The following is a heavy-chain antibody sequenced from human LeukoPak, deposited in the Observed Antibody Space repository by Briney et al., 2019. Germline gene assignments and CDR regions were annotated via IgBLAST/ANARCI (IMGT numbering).Heavy chain of an antibody. CDR1: GGSISSSSYY. CDR3: ARVLTTVTSYYYYYYYMDV. V-gene: IGHV4-39*07. J-gene: IGHJ6*03. Sequence: SETLSLTCTVSGGSISSSSYYWGWIRQPPGKGLEWIGSIYYSGSTYYNPSLKSRVTISVDTFKNQFSLKLSSVTAVDTAVYYCARVLTTVTSYYYYYYYMDVWGKGTTVTVPS. D-gene: IGHD4-17*01. CDR2: IYYSGST.